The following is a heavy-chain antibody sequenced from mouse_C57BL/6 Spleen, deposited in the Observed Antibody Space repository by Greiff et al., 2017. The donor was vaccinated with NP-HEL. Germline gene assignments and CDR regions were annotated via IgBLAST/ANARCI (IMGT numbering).Heavy chain of an antibody. CDR3: ARGGWSRFDY. Sequence: EVQLVESGPELVKPGASVKMSCKASGYTFTDYNMHWVKQSHGKSLEWIGYINPNNGGTSYNQKFKGKATLTVNKSSSTAYMELRSLTSEDSAVYYCARGGWSRFDYWGQGTTLTVSS. CDR1: GYTFTDYN. J-gene: IGHJ2*01. CDR2: INPNNGGT. D-gene: IGHD2-3*01. V-gene: IGHV1-22*01.